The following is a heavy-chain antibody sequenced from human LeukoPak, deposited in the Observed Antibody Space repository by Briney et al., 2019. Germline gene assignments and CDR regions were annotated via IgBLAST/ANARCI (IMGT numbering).Heavy chain of an antibody. Sequence: ASVKVSCKASGYTFTSYYIHWVRQAPGQGLEWMGWINPNTGGTNYAQNFQGRVIMTRDTSISTAYMELSRLRSDDTAVYHCAKGAKYCTNGVCFNWFGSWGQGTLVTVSS. D-gene: IGHD2-8*01. CDR2: INPNTGGT. CDR3: AKGAKYCTNGVCFNWFGS. CDR1: GYTFTSYY. J-gene: IGHJ5*01. V-gene: IGHV1-2*02.